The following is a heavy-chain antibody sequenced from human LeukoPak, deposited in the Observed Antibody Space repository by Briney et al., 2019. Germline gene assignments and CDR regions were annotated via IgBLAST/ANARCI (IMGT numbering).Heavy chain of an antibody. CDR2: ISWNSGII. D-gene: IGHD3-22*01. CDR3: AKDRFFYDSGSKAN. CDR1: GFPFDDYG. Sequence: GGSLRLSCVASGFPFDDYGMFWVRQSPGKGLEWVSSISWNSGIIDYADSVKGRFTISRDNAKNSLYLQMNSLRVEDTAFYYCAKDRFFYDSGSKANWGQGTLVTVSS. J-gene: IGHJ4*02. V-gene: IGHV3-9*01.